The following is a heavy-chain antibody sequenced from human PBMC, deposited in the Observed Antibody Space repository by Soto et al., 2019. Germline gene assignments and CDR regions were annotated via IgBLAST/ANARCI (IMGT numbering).Heavy chain of an antibody. J-gene: IGHJ6*02. CDR3: ARSYYDFWSGRYYYGMDV. D-gene: IGHD3-3*01. CDR1: GYTFTSYA. Sequence: ASVKVSCKASGYTFTSYAMHWVLQAPGQRLEWMGWINAGNGNTKYSQKFQGRVTITRDTSASTAYMELSSLRSEDTAVYYCARSYYDFWSGRYYYGMDVWGQGTTVTVSS. CDR2: INAGNGNT. V-gene: IGHV1-3*01.